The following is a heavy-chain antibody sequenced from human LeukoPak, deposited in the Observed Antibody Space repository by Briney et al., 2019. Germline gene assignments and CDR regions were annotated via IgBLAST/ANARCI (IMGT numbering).Heavy chain of an antibody. Sequence: ASQTLSLTCAVSGVSVSSNSAAWNCLRQSPSRGLEWLVRTYYRTKCFNSYAKAVKGLITISPDTSKNHFSLKVESVTPEDTAVYYCEGDFPTASSWFTILDSWGQGAQVIVSS. CDR3: EGDFPTASSWFTILDS. D-gene: IGHD6-13*01. V-gene: IGHV6-1*01. CDR1: GVSVSSNSAA. J-gene: IGHJ4*02. CDR2: TYYRTKCFN.